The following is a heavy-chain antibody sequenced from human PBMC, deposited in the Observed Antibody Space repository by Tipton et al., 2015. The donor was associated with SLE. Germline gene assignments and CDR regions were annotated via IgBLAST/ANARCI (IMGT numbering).Heavy chain of an antibody. V-gene: IGHV4-59*01. CDR1: NGSINAYY. CDR2: VYYLGAT. Sequence: TLSLTCTVSNGSINAYYWSWIRQPPGKGLEYIGHVYYLGATNYNPSLKSRVTISVDMSKNQFSLKLSSVTAADTAVYYCARDGGGYYDSSGYYYGWYFDLWGRGTLVTVSS. J-gene: IGHJ2*01. D-gene: IGHD3-22*01. CDR3: ARDGGGYYDSSGYYYGWYFDL.